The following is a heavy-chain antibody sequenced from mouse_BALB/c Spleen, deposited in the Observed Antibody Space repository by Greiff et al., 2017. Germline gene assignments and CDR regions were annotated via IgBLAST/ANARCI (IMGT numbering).Heavy chain of an antibody. J-gene: IGHJ2*01. Sequence: QVQLQQSGAELVRPGTSVKVSCKASGYAFTNYLIEWVKQRPGQGLEWIGVINPGSGGTNYNEKFKGKATLTADKSSSTAYMQLSSLTSDDSAVYFCARGGEDYWGQGTTLTVSS. CDR2: INPGSGGT. V-gene: IGHV1-54*03. CDR3: ARGGEDY. CDR1: GYAFTNYL. D-gene: IGHD2-13*01.